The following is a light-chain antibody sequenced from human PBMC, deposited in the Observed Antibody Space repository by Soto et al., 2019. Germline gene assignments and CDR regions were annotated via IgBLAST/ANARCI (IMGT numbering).Light chain of an antibody. CDR1: QSVSSSY. Sequence: IVLTQSPGTLSLSPGERATLSCRASQSVSSSYLAWYQQKPGQAPRLLIYGESSRATGIPDRFSGSGSGTDLTLTINSLEPEDFAVYYCQQRSNWPSLTFGGGTKVDIK. CDR2: GES. V-gene: IGKV3D-20*02. CDR3: QQRSNWPSLT. J-gene: IGKJ4*01.